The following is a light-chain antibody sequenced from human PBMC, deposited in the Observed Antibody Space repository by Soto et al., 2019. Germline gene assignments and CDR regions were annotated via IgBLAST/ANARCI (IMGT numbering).Light chain of an antibody. J-gene: IGLJ2*01. CDR2: EVS. Sequence: QSVLTQPASVSGSPGQSMTFSCTGTSRNVGSYNLVSWYQQHPGKAPKLMIYEVSKRPSGVSNRFSGSKSGNTASLTISGLQAEDEADYYCCSYAGSSTVVFGGGTKVTVL. V-gene: IGLV2-23*02. CDR1: SRNVGSYNL. CDR3: CSYAGSSTVV.